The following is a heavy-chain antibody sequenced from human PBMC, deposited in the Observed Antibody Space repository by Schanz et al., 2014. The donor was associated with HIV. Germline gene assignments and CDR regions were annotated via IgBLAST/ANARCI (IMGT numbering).Heavy chain of an antibody. J-gene: IGHJ4*02. CDR1: AYTFTSYD. Sequence: QLQLVQSGAGVKKPGASVKVSCKASAYTFTSYDINWVRQATGQGLEWMGWMNPNSGNTGYAQKFQGRVTMTRNTSISTAYMELSSLTSEDTAVYYCAREKDLGYSSTLGFWGQGTLVTVSS. D-gene: IGHD6-13*01. CDR2: MNPNSGNT. V-gene: IGHV1-8*01. CDR3: AREKDLGYSSTLGF.